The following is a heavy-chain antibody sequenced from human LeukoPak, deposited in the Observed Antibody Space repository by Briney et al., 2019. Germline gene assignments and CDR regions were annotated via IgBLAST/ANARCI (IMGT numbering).Heavy chain of an antibody. D-gene: IGHD2-2*02. CDR2: IYPGDSDT. J-gene: IGHJ6*03. CDR1: GYRFTSYW. Sequence: GESLKISCKGSGYRFTSYWIGWVRQMPGKGLGWMGIIYPGDSDTRYSPSFQGQVTISADKSISTAYLQWSSLKASGTAMYYCARLGCSSTSCYIQRHRNYYYYYMDVWGKGTTVTVSS. V-gene: IGHV5-51*01. CDR3: ARLGCSSTSCYIQRHRNYYYYYMDV.